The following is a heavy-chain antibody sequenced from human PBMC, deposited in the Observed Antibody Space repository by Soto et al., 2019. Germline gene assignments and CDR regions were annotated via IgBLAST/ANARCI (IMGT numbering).Heavy chain of an antibody. Sequence: EVQLLEAGGGLVQPGGSLRLSCAASGFTFSSYAMSWVRQAPGKGLEWVSAISGSGGSTYYADSVKGRFTISRDNSKNTLYLKMNSLSAEDTAVYYCARRSSGWYFDYWGQGTLVTVSS. D-gene: IGHD6-19*01. CDR2: ISGSGGST. CDR3: ARRSSGWYFDY. V-gene: IGHV3-23*01. J-gene: IGHJ4*02. CDR1: GFTFSSYA.